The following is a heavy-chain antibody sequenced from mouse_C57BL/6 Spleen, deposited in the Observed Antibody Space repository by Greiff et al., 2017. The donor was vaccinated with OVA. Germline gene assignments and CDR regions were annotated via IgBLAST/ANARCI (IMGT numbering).Heavy chain of an antibody. CDR3: ARGDYGSSYWYFDV. CDR1: GYTFTSYG. Sequence: QVQLQQSGAELARPGASVKLSCKASGYTFTSYGISWVKQRPGQGLGWIGEINPRGSNTYYNEKFKGKATLTADKSSSTAYMELRSLTSEASAVYVCARGDYGSSYWYFDVWGTGTTVTVSS. J-gene: IGHJ1*03. D-gene: IGHD1-1*01. V-gene: IGHV1-81*01. CDR2: INPRGSNT.